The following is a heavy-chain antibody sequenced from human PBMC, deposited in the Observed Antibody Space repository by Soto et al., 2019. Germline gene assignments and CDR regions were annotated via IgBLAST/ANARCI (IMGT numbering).Heavy chain of an antibody. Sequence: QVQLVQSGAEVKKPGSSVKVSCKAPGGTFSSYAISWVRQAPGQGLEWMGGIIPIFGTAKYAQKFQGRVTITADKSTSTGYMELSRLRSEDTAVYYCARSQGGSSSLDIYYYYYYGMDVWGQGTTVTVSS. V-gene: IGHV1-69*06. CDR3: ARSQGGSSSLDIYYYYYYGMDV. D-gene: IGHD2-15*01. CDR1: GGTFSSYA. CDR2: IIPIFGTA. J-gene: IGHJ6*02.